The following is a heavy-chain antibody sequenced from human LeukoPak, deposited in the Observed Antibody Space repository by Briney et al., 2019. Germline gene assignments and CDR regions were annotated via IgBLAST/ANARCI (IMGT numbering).Heavy chain of an antibody. CDR3: ARGGPYSSSWRYFDF. J-gene: IGHJ2*01. V-gene: IGHV3-64*01. Sequence: PGGSLRLSCAASGFTFGNYVMHWVRQAPGKGLESVSGISSNGGNTYYANSVKGRFTISRDNSKNTLYLQMGSLRAEDMAVYYCARGGPYSSSWRYFDFWGRGTLVTVSS. D-gene: IGHD6-13*01. CDR2: ISSNGGNT. CDR1: GFTFGNYV.